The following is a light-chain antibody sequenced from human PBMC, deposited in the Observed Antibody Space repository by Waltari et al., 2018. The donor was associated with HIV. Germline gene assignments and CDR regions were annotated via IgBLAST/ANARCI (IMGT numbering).Light chain of an antibody. V-gene: IGLV2-23*02. Sequence: QSALTQPASVSGSPGQSITISCTGTNNDVGSYNLVSWYQQHPGKAPKLMIYEVNKRPSGISNRFSGSKSGNTASLTISGLQAEDETDYYCCSYAGGGTVVFGGGTKLTVL. CDR3: CSYAGGGTVV. CDR1: NNDVGSYNL. J-gene: IGLJ2*01. CDR2: EVN.